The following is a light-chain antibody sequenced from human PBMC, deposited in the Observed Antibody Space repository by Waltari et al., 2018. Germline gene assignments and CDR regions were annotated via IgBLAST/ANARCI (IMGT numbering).Light chain of an antibody. CDR1: SSDVGSYNR. Sequence: QSALTQPPSVSGSPGQSVTLSCTGTSSDVGSYNRVSWYQQAPGTAPKLMIYEVSNRPSGVPVRFSGSKSGNTASLTISGLQTEDEADYYCSSYTRRSTVVFGGGTKLTVL. CDR2: EVS. CDR3: SSYTRRSTVV. V-gene: IGLV2-18*02. J-gene: IGLJ2*01.